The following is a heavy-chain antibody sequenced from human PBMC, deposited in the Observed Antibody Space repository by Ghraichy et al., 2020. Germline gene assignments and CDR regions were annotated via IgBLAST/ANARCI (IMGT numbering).Heavy chain of an antibody. V-gene: IGHV1-8*01. CDR2: MNPNSGNT. D-gene: IGHD2-2*01. CDR1: GYTFTSYD. J-gene: IGHJ6*02. Sequence: ASVKVSCKASGYTFTSYDINCVRESTGQGLEWMGWMNPNSGNTGYAQKFQGRVTMTRNTSISTAYMELSSLRSEDTAVYYCARKGQKKGSTSAARRRVYYYYYGMDVWGHVTTVTVAS. CDR3: ARKGQKKGSTSAARRRVYYYYYGMDV.